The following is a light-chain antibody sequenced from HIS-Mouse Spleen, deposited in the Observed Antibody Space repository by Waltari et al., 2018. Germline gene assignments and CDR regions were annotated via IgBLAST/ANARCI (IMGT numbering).Light chain of an antibody. CDR3: AAWDDSLSGVV. CDR1: SSNIGSNY. V-gene: IGLV1-47*01. J-gene: IGLJ2*01. Sequence: QSVLTQPPSASGTPGQRVTISCSGSSSNIGSNYVYWYQQLPGTAPKLLIYRNNPRPEGVPDLWSGSKSGTSASLAISGLRSEDEADYYCAAWDDSLSGVVFGGGTKLTVL. CDR2: RNN.